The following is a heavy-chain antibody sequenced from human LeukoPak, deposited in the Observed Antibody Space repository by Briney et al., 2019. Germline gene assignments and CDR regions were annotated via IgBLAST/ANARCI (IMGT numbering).Heavy chain of an antibody. CDR2: FTNDGSGA. CDR1: GFTLSDYW. Sequence: GGSLRLSCAASGFTLSDYWMHWVRQVPEKGLMWISRFTNDGSGAGYADSVMGRFIISRDDTKNTLYLQMNSLRAEDTAVYYCASSGYGHFYYDYWGQGAVVTVSS. J-gene: IGHJ4*02. D-gene: IGHD3-10*01. CDR3: ASSGYGHFYYDY. V-gene: IGHV3-74*01.